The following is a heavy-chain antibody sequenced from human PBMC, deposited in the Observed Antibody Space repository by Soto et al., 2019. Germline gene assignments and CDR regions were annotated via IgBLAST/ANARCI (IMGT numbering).Heavy chain of an antibody. V-gene: IGHV3-23*01. CDR1: GFTFSSYA. CDR2: ISGSGGST. CDR3: AKDWTRIGFGSSWYDY. D-gene: IGHD6-13*01. Sequence: GGSLRLSCAASGFTFSSYAMSWVRQAPGKGLEWVSAISGSGGSTYYADSVKGRFTISRDNSKNTLYLQMNSLRAEDTAVYYCAKDWTRIGFGSSWYDYWGQGTLVTVSS. J-gene: IGHJ4*02.